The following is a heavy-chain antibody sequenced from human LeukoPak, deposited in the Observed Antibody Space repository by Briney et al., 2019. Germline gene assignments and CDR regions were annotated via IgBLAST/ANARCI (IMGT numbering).Heavy chain of an antibody. CDR1: GYFFNSYW. J-gene: IGHJ4*02. CDR2: IYPSDLDI. Sequence: ESLKISCEGSGYFFNSYWIAWVRQMPGKGLEWMGIIYPSDLDIRYSPSFQGQVTMSVDKSNSIAYLQWNSLKASDTGMYFCARGDPTGGNYHTLDYWGQGTLVTVSS. CDR3: ARGDPTGGNYHTLDY. D-gene: IGHD5-24*01. V-gene: IGHV5-51*01.